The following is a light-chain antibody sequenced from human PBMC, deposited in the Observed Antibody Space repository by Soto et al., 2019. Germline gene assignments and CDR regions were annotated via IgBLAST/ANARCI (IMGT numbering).Light chain of an antibody. CDR3: QQRSNWPA. Sequence: EVVLTQSPATLSLSPGERATLSCRASQGIRNYLAWYQQKPGQAPRLLIYDASNRATGSPARFSGSGSGTDFTLTISSLEPEDFAVYYCQQRSNWPAFGQGTKVEIK. CDR1: QGIRNY. CDR2: DAS. J-gene: IGKJ1*01. V-gene: IGKV3-11*01.